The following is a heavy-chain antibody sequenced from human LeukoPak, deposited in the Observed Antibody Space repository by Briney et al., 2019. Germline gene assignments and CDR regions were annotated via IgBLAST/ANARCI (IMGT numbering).Heavy chain of an antibody. CDR2: ISSSSSSTI. V-gene: IGHV3-48*01. Sequence: PGGSLRLSCAASGFTFSSYSMNWVRQAPGKGLEWVSYISSSSSSTIYYADSVKGRFTISRDNSKNTLYLQLNSLRAEDTALYYCATIDLEGYCSDTTCSARALDFWGQGTMVTVSS. CDR3: ATIDLEGYCSDTTCSARALDF. J-gene: IGHJ3*01. CDR1: GFTFSSYS. D-gene: IGHD2-2*01.